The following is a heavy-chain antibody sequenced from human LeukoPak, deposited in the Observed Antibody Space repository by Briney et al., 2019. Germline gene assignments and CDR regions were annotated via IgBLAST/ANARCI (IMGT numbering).Heavy chain of an antibody. D-gene: IGHD6-13*01. CDR3: ARDLEAANTYYFDY. J-gene: IGHJ4*02. CDR2: ISDGGGST. V-gene: IGHV3-23*01. CDR1: GFTFSSYT. Sequence: PGGSLRLSCAASGFTFSSYTMSWVRQAPGKGLEWVSAISDGGGSTYYADSVKGRFTISRDNSKNTVYLQVNSLRDEDTAVYYCARDLEAANTYYFDYWGQGTMVTVSS.